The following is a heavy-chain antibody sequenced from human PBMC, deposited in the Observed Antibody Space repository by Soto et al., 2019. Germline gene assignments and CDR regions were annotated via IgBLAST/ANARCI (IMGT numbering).Heavy chain of an antibody. Sequence: QVQLVQSGAEVKKPGSSVKVSCKASGGNFSSYTISWVRQAPGQGLEWMGRIIPILGIANYAQKFQGRVTITADKSTSTAYMELSSLRSEDTAVYYCARLLVLDYYYGMDVWGQGTTVTVSS. CDR2: IIPILGIA. CDR3: ARLLVLDYYYGMDV. J-gene: IGHJ6*02. CDR1: GGNFSSYT. V-gene: IGHV1-69*02. D-gene: IGHD6-13*01.